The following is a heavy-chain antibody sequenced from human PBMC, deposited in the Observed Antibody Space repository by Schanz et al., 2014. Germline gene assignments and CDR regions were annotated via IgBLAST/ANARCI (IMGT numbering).Heavy chain of an antibody. J-gene: IGHJ4*02. CDR2: VSASGGGP. CDR3: VKDDRGDVVVVAANY. D-gene: IGHD2-15*01. V-gene: IGHV3-23*04. CDR1: GFTFHTYD. Sequence: EVHLEESGGGVVQPGRSLRLSCAASGFTFHTYDMHWVRQAPGKGLEWVSLVSASGGGPFYADSVKGRFTISRDNSRNTVYLQMSSLRAEDTAVYYCVKDDRGDVVVVAANYWGQGAQVIVSS.